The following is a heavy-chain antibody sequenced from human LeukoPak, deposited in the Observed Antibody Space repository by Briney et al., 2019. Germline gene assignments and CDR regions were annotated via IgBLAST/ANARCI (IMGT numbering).Heavy chain of an antibody. Sequence: PSETLSLTCAVYGGSFSGYYWSWIRQPPGKGLEWIGEINHSGSTNYNPSLKSRVTISVDTSKNQFSLKLSSVTAADTAVYYCARGRHYYDSSGYSPAFDIWGQGTMVTVSS. CDR1: GGSFSGYY. CDR2: INHSGST. J-gene: IGHJ3*02. CDR3: ARGRHYYDSSGYSPAFDI. D-gene: IGHD3-22*01. V-gene: IGHV4-34*01.